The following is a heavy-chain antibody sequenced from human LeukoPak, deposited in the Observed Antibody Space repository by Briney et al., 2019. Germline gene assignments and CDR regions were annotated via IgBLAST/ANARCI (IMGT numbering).Heavy chain of an antibody. Sequence: GGSLRLSCAASGFAFSSYAMSWVRQAPGKGLEWVSTITDTDLSTHYTDSVKGRFTISRDNSKNTLYLQMNSLRAEDTAVYYCAKDLPTYYYDSSGSYDAFDIWGQGTMVTVSS. CDR1: GFAFSSYA. J-gene: IGHJ3*02. V-gene: IGHV3-23*01. CDR2: ITDTDLST. D-gene: IGHD3-22*01. CDR3: AKDLPTYYYDSSGSYDAFDI.